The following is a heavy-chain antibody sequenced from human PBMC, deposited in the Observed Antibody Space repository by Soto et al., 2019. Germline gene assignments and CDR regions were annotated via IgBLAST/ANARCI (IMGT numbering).Heavy chain of an antibody. Sequence: ASVKVSCKASGYTFTSYGISWVRQAPGQGLEWMGWISAYNGNTNYAQKLQGRVTMTTDTSTSTAYMELRSLRSDDTAVYYCARAGSEGSSGLYYYYGMDVWGQGTTVTVSS. CDR2: ISAYNGNT. CDR3: ARAGSEGSSGLYYYYGMDV. CDR1: GYTFTSYG. V-gene: IGHV1-18*01. J-gene: IGHJ6*02. D-gene: IGHD6-6*01.